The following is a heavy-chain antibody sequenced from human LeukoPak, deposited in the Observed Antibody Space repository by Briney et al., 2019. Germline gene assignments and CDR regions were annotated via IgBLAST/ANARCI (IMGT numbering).Heavy chain of an antibody. Sequence: ASVKVSCKASGYTFTSYGISWVRQAPGLGLEWMGWISAYNGNTNYAQKLRGRVTMTTDTSTSTAYMELRSLRSDDTAVYYCARYVLRFLEWPLEDYWGQGTLVTVSS. D-gene: IGHD3-3*01. CDR3: ARYVLRFLEWPLEDY. V-gene: IGHV1-18*01. J-gene: IGHJ4*02. CDR2: ISAYNGNT. CDR1: GYTFTSYG.